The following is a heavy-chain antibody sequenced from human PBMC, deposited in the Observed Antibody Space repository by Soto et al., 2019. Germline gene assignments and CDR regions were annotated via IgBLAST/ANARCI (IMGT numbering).Heavy chain of an antibody. V-gene: IGHV1-69*02. CDR2: IIPIVGIT. J-gene: IGHJ4*02. CDR3: ATTRYCSSTSCRTVDY. D-gene: IGHD2-2*01. CDR1: GGTFSSYT. Sequence: SVKVSCKASGGTFSSYTISWVRQAPGQGLEWMGRIIPIVGITNYAQKFQGRVTMTEDTSTNTAYMELSSLRSEDTAVYYCATTRYCSSTSCRTVDYWGQGTLVTVSS.